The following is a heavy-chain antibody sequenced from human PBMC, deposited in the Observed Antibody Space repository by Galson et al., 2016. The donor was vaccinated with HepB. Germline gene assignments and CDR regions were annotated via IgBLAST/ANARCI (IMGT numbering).Heavy chain of an antibody. CDR3: ARAPRDYGSGTYYNTFSRGMDV. CDR1: GASISSGGYY. Sequence: LSLTCSVSGASISSGGYYWSWIRQHPGKGLEWIGYIYNSGSTFYNPSLKSRVTISGDTSKNHFSLKLTSVTAADTAVYYCARAPRDYGSGTYYNTFSRGMDVWGQGTTVTVSS. D-gene: IGHD3-10*01. V-gene: IGHV4-31*03. J-gene: IGHJ6*02. CDR2: IYNSGST.